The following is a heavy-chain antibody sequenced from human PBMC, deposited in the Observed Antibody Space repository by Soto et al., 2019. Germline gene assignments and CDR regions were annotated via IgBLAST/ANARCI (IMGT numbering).Heavy chain of an antibody. D-gene: IGHD2-2*01. CDR3: ARNGGNCSSTSCYLTRYGMDV. Sequence: GASVKVSCKASGGTFSSYAISWVRQAPGQGLEWMGGIIPIFGTANYAQKFQGRVTITADKSTSTAYMELSNLRSEDTAVYYCARNGGNCSSTSCYLTRYGMDVWGQGTTVTVSS. V-gene: IGHV1-69*06. CDR1: GGTFSSYA. CDR2: IIPIFGTA. J-gene: IGHJ6*02.